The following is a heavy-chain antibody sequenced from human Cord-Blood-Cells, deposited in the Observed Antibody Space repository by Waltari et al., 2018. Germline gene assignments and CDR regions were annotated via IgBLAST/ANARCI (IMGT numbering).Heavy chain of an antibody. J-gene: IGHJ2*01. Sequence: EVQLLESGGGLVQPGGSLRLSCAASGFTFSSYAMSWVRQAPGKGLGWVSAISCSGGSTYYADSVKGRFTISRDNSKNTLYLQMNSLRAEDTAVYYCAKAHSSSPYWYFDLWGRGTLVTVSS. CDR2: ISCSGGST. V-gene: IGHV3-23*01. CDR1: GFTFSSYA. CDR3: AKAHSSSPYWYFDL. D-gene: IGHD6-6*01.